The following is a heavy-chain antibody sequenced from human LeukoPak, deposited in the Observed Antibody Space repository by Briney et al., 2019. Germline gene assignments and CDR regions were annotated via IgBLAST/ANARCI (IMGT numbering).Heavy chain of an antibody. Sequence: SQTLSHTCAISGDSVSSNSVTWNWIRQSPSRGLEWLGRTYYRSTWYNDYAVSVRGRITVNPDTSKNQFSLHLNSVTPEDTAVYYCARRLTQYDCFDPWGQGILVTVSS. D-gene: IGHD2-2*01. CDR2: TYYRSTWYN. CDR3: ARRLTQYDCFDP. CDR1: GDSVSSNSVT. V-gene: IGHV6-1*01. J-gene: IGHJ5*02.